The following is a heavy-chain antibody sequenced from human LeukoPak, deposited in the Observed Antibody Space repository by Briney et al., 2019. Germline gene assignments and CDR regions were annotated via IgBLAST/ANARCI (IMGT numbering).Heavy chain of an antibody. D-gene: IGHD3-22*01. CDR1: GYTFTSYD. V-gene: IGHV1-8*01. CDR2: MNPNSGNT. J-gene: IGHJ4*02. Sequence: GASVKVSCKASGYTFTSYDINWVRQATGQGLEWMGWMNPNSGNTGYAQKFQGRVTMTRNTSISTAYMELSSLRSEDTAVYYCARAGHSSGYYSPPFDYWGQGTLVTVSS. CDR3: ARAGHSSGYYSPPFDY.